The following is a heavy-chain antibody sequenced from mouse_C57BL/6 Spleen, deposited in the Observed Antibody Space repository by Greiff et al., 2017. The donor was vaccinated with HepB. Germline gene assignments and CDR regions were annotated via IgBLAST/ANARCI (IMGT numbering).Heavy chain of an antibody. J-gene: IGHJ4*01. CDR2: IDPANVHT. D-gene: IGHD2-3*01. V-gene: IGHV14-3*01. Sequence: VQLQQSVAELVRPGASVKLSCTASGFNFKNTYMHWVKQRPEQGLEWIGRIDPANVHTKYAQKFQGKATITADTSSNTAYLQLSSLTSEDTAFYYCARGDDGYYLYAMDYWGQGTSVTVSS. CDR1: GFNFKNTY. CDR3: ARGDDGYYLYAMDY.